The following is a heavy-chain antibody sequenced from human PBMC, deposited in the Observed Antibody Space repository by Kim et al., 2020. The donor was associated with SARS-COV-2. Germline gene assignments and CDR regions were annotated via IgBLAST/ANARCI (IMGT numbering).Heavy chain of an antibody. CDR1: GFTFDDYA. V-gene: IGHV3-9*01. D-gene: IGHD1-26*01. CDR2: ISWNSGSI. CDR3: AKVFGVGATLNHFDY. Sequence: GGSLRLSCAASGFTFDDYAMHWVRQAPGKGLEWVSGISWNSGSIGYADSVKGRFTISRDNAKNSLYLQMNSLRAEDTAFYYCAKVFGVGATLNHFDYWGQGTLVTVSS. J-gene: IGHJ4*02.